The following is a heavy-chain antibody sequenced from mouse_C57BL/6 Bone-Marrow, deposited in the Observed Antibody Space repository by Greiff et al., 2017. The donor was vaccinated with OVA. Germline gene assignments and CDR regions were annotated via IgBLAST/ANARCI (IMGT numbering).Heavy chain of an antibody. D-gene: IGHD1-1*01. Sequence: VKLQQPGAELVKPGASVKLSCKASGYTFTSYWMHWVKQRTGQGLEWIGMIHPNSGSTNYNEKFKSKATLTVDKSSSTAYMQLSSLTSEDSAVYYCANYYGSSSWFAYWGQGTLVTVSA. CDR3: ANYYGSSSWFAY. CDR1: GYTFTSYW. CDR2: IHPNSGST. V-gene: IGHV1-64*01. J-gene: IGHJ3*01.